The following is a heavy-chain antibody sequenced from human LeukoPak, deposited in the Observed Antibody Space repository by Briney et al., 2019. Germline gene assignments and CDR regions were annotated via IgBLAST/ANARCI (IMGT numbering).Heavy chain of an antibody. D-gene: IGHD3-22*01. CDR3: AKRIDANYYDSS. CDR1: GFTFSSYV. V-gene: IGHV3-23*01. Sequence: PGGSLRLSCAASGFTFSSYVMSWVRQAPGKGLEWVSTISGSGGSTYYTDSVKGQFTISRDNSQNTLYLQMNSLRAEDTALYYCAKRIDANYYDSSGGQGTLVTVSS. CDR2: ISGSGGST. J-gene: IGHJ4*02.